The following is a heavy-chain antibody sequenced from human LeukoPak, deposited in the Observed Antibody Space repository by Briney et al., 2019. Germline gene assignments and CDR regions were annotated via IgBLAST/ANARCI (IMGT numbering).Heavy chain of an antibody. V-gene: IGHV3-21*01. D-gene: IGHD2-2*01. Sequence: GGSLRLSCAASGFTVSSNYMSWVRQAPGKGLEWVSSISSSSSYIYYADSVKGRFTISRDNAKNSLYLQMNSLRAEDTAVYYCASGSDIVVVPAPSYWGQGTLVTVSS. CDR3: ASGSDIVVVPAPSY. CDR2: ISSSSSYI. CDR1: GFTVSSNY. J-gene: IGHJ4*02.